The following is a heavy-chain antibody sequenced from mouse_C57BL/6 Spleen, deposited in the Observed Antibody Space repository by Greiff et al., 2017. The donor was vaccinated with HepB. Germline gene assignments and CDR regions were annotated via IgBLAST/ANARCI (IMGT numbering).Heavy chain of an antibody. V-gene: IGHV1-18*01. CDR2: INPNNGGT. D-gene: IGHD2-4*01. CDR1: GYTFTDYN. CDR3: ARSVYDYFFAY. Sequence: EVQLQQSGPELVKPGASVKIPCKASGYTFTDYNMDWVKQSHGKSLEWIGDINPNNGGTIYNQKFKGKATLTVDKSSSTAYMELRSLTSEDTAVYYCARSVYDYFFAYWGQGTLVTVSA. J-gene: IGHJ3*01.